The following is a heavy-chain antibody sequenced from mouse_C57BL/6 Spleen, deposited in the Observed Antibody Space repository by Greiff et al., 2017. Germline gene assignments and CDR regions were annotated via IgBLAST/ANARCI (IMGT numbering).Heavy chain of an antibody. V-gene: IGHV14-4*01. CDR1: GFNIKDDY. CDR3: RIYYAMDY. J-gene: IGHJ4*01. CDR2: IDPENGDT. Sequence: EVQLQQSGAELVRPGASVKLSCTASGFNIKDDYMHWVKQRPEQGLEWIGWIDPENGDTEYASKVQGKATITADTSSNTAYLQLSSLTSEDTAVYYCRIYYAMDYWGQGTSVTVSS.